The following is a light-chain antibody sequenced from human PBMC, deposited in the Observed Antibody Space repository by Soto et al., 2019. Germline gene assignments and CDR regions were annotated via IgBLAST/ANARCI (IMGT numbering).Light chain of an antibody. CDR3: QQYYSSPLT. Sequence: DIVMTQSPDSLAVSLGERATVNCKSSQSLLYSSNNKNYLAWYQQKPGQPPKMPIYWASSRESGVPDRFSGSGSGTDFTLTISSLQAEDVAVYYCQQYYSSPLTFGGGTKVDIK. CDR2: WAS. CDR1: QSLLYSSNNKNY. J-gene: IGKJ4*01. V-gene: IGKV4-1*01.